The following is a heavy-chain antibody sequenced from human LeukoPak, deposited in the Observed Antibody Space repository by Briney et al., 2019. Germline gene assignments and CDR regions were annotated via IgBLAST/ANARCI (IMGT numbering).Heavy chain of an antibody. CDR1: GGSFSGYY. CDR3: ARLGRYSSGSDY. J-gene: IGHJ4*02. CDR2: INHSGST. Sequence: SETLSLTCAVYGGSFSGYYWSWLRQPPGKGLEWIGEINHSGSTNYNPSLKSRVTISVDTSKNQFSLKLSSVTAADTAVYYCARLGRYSSGSDYWGQGTLVTVSS. V-gene: IGHV4-34*01. D-gene: IGHD6-19*01.